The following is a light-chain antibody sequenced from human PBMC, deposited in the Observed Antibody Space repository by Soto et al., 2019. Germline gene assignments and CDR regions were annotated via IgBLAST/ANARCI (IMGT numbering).Light chain of an antibody. V-gene: IGKV3-20*01. Sequence: EIVLTQSPGTLSLSPGERATLSCRASQSVGGNYLTWYQQKPGQAPRLLIYGGSSRASGIPDRFSGSGSGTDFSLTISRLEPEDFAVYYCQQYGSTPPITFGQGTRLEI. CDR1: QSVGGNY. CDR2: GGS. CDR3: QQYGSTPPIT. J-gene: IGKJ5*01.